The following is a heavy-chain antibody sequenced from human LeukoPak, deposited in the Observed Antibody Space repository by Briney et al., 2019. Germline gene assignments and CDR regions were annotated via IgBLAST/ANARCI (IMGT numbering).Heavy chain of an antibody. Sequence: GGSLRLSCAASGFTVSSNYMSWVRQAPGKGLEWVSVIYSGGSTYYADSVKGRFTISRDNSRNTLYLQMNSLRAEDTAVYYCARGGGGPSPTLDYWGQGTLVTVSS. D-gene: IGHD2-15*01. CDR3: ARGGGGPSPTLDY. CDR2: IYSGGST. CDR1: GFTVSSNY. V-gene: IGHV3-53*01. J-gene: IGHJ4*02.